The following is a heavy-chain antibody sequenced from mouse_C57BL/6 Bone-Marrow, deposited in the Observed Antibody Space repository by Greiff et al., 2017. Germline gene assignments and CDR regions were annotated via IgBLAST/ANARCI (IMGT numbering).Heavy chain of an antibody. J-gene: IGHJ1*03. V-gene: IGHV3-6*01. CDR2: ISYDGSN. CDR3: ARDYDGYPWYFDV. D-gene: IGHD2-3*01. CDR1: GYSITSGYY. Sequence: EVKLQESGPGLVKPSQSLSLTCSVTGYSITSGYYWNWIRQFPGNKLEWMGYISYDGSNNYNPSLKNRISITRDTSKNQFFLKLNSVTTEDTATYYCARDYDGYPWYFDVWGTGTTVTVSS.